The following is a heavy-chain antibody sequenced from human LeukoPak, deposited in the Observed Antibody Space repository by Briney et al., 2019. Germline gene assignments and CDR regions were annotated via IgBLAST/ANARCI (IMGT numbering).Heavy chain of an antibody. D-gene: IGHD3-22*01. CDR3: AKDSGKRYYYDSSGYYPNWFDP. Sequence: GGSLRLSCAASGFTFSSYAMNWVRQAPGKGLEWVSFISISSSFIYYADSVTGRFTISRDNSKNTLYLQMNSLRAEDTAVYYCAKDSGKRYYYDSSGYYPNWFDPWGQGTLVTVSS. CDR2: ISISSSFI. CDR1: GFTFSSYA. V-gene: IGHV3-21*04. J-gene: IGHJ5*02.